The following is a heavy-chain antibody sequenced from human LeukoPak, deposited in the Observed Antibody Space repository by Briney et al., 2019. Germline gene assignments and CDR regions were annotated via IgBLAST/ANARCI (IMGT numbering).Heavy chain of an antibody. V-gene: IGHV1-18*01. Sequence: GASVKVSCKASGYTFTSYGISWVRQAPGQGLEWMGWISAYNGNTNYAQKLQGRVTMTTDTSTSTAYMELRSLRSDDTAVYYCARGTGGSGSYGLYYYYYYMDVWGKGTTVTISS. CDR3: ARGTGGSGSYGLYYYYYYMDV. J-gene: IGHJ6*03. CDR2: ISAYNGNT. D-gene: IGHD3-10*01. CDR1: GYTFTSYG.